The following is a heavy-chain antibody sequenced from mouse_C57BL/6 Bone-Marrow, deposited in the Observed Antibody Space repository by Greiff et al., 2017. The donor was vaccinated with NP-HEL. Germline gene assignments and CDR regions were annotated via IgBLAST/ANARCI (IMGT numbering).Heavy chain of an antibody. CDR2: IDPANGNI. J-gene: IGHJ3*01. V-gene: IGHV14-3*01. Sequence: EVQRVESVAELVRPGASVKLSCTASGFNIKNTYMHWVKQRPEQGLEWIGRIDPANGNIKYAPKFQGKATITADTSSNTAYLQLSSLTSEDTAIYYCARGGGANFSFAYWGQGTLVTVSA. D-gene: IGHD4-1*01. CDR1: GFNIKNTY. CDR3: ARGGGANFSFAY.